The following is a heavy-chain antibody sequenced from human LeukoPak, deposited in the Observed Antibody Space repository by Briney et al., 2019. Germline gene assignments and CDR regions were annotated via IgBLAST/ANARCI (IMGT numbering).Heavy chain of an antibody. J-gene: IGHJ3*02. CDR1: GGTCSSYA. CDR3: ARPWDNWNHGFHAFDI. D-gene: IGHD1-14*01. V-gene: IGHV1-69*13. CDR2: IIPIFGTA. Sequence: SVKVSCKASGGTCSSYAISWVRQAPGQGLEWMGGIIPIFGTANYAQKFQGRVTITADESTSTAYMELSSLRSEDTAVYYCARPWDNWNHGFHAFDIWGQGTMVTVSS.